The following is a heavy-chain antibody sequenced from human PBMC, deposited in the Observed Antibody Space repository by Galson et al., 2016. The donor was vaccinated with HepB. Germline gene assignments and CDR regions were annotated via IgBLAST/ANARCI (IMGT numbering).Heavy chain of an antibody. J-gene: IGHJ4*02. V-gene: IGHV3-43*02. Sequence: SLRLSCAASGFTFDDYAMHWVRQVPGKGLEWVSLISGDGGGTYYADSVKDRFTISRDNSKTSLYLQMNTLRTEDTALYYCAKGDGGYYLVVDSWGQGTLVTVSS. CDR1: GFTFDDYA. D-gene: IGHD4-17*01. CDR3: AKGDGGYYLVVDS. CDR2: ISGDGGGT.